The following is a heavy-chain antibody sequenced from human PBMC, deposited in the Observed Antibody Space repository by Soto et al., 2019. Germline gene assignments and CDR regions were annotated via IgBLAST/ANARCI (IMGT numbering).Heavy chain of an antibody. Sequence: SETLSLTCTVSGGSISSYYWSWIRQPPGKGLEWIGYIYYSGSTNYNPSLKSRVTISVDTSKNQFSLKLSSVTAADTAVYYCARGDYYYGMDVWGQGTTVTVSS. CDR1: GGSISSYY. J-gene: IGHJ6*02. V-gene: IGHV4-59*01. CDR2: IYYSGST. CDR3: ARGDYYYGMDV.